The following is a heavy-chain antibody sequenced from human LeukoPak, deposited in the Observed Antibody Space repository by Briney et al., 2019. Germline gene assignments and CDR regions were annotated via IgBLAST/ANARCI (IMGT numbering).Heavy chain of an antibody. V-gene: IGHV3-74*01. CDR1: GFTFSSYW. D-gene: IGHD2-2*01. CDR2: INSDGRIT. J-gene: IGHJ3*02. Sequence: GGSLRLSCVASGFTFSSYWMHWDRQVPGKGPVWVSRINSDGRITSYADSVKGRFTISRDNAKNTLYLQMNSLRAEDTAVYSCARVGVPQYAFDIWGQGTWVTVSS. CDR3: ARVGVPQYAFDI.